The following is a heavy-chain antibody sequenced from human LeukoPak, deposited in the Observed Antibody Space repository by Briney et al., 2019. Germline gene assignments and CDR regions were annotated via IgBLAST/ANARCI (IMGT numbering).Heavy chain of an antibody. D-gene: IGHD1-7*01. CDR3: ARSRDWNYDL. V-gene: IGHV5-51*01. Sequence: GGSLRLSCTGSGYSFTSYWIGWVRQMPGKGLEWMGIIYPGDSDTRYSPSFQGQVTISADKSINTAYLQWNSLKASDTAIYYCARSRDWNYDLWGQGTLVTVSS. CDR2: IYPGDSDT. CDR1: GYSFTSYW. J-gene: IGHJ4*02.